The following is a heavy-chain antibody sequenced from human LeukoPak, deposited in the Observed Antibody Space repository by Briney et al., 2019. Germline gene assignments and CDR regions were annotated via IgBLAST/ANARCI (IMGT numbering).Heavy chain of an antibody. Sequence: GASVKVSCKASGYTFTSYDINWVRQATGQGLEWMGWMNPNGGNTGYAQKFQGRVTMTRNTSISTAYMELSSLRSEDTAVYYCARGRSSYNWNDDLWFDPWGQGTLVTVSS. CDR1: GYTFTSYD. V-gene: IGHV1-8*01. CDR2: MNPNGGNT. CDR3: ARGRSSYNWNDDLWFDP. J-gene: IGHJ5*02. D-gene: IGHD1-1*01.